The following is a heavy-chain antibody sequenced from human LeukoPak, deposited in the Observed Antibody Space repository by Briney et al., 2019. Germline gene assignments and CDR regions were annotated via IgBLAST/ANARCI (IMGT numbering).Heavy chain of an antibody. V-gene: IGHV4-61*02. CDR2: IYTSGST. CDR1: GGSISSGSYY. CDR3: ARNEIAVDAFDI. J-gene: IGHJ3*02. Sequence: PSQTLSLTCTVSGGSISSGSYYWSWIRQPAGKGLEWIGRIYTSGSTYYNPSLKSRVSISVDTSKNQFSLKLSSVTAADTAVYYCARNEIAVDAFDIWGQGTMVTVSS.